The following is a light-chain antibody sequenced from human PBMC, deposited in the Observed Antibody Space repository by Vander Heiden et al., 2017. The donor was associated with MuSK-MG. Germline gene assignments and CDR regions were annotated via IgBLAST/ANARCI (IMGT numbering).Light chain of an antibody. CDR3: QQDNNWPPLT. J-gene: IGKJ4*01. Sequence: EIVMPQSPATLSVSPGESATLSCRASQSVRSNLAWYQQKPGQAPRLLIYGASTRATGIPARFSGSGYGTEFTLTISSRQSEDFAVYYCQQDNNWPPLTFGGGTKVEIK. CDR1: QSVRSN. CDR2: GAS. V-gene: IGKV3-15*01.